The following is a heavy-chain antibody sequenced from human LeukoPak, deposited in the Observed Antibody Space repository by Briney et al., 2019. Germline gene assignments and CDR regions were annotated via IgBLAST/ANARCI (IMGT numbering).Heavy chain of an antibody. CDR1: GFTFSRYG. CDR2: INGDGGRT. CDR3: ARMTAHAFDI. D-gene: IGHD2-21*02. Sequence: GGSLRLSCAASGFTFSRYGMHWVRQAPGKGLEWVSCINGDGGRTNYADSVKGRFTISRDNAKNTLYLQMNSLRAEDTAVYYCARMTAHAFDIWGQGTMVTVSS. V-gene: IGHV3-74*01. J-gene: IGHJ3*02.